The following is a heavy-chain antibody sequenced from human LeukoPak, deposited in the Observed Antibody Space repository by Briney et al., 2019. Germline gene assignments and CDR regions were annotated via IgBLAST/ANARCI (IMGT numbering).Heavy chain of an antibody. Sequence: PSETLSLTCTVSSGSISGCYWSWIRQPPGKGLEWIGYIHYSGSTNYNPSLKSRVTISVDTSKNQFSLKLRSVTAADTAVYYCARYYCSSTTCYYFDYWGQGTLVTVSS. J-gene: IGHJ4*02. CDR1: SGSISGCY. D-gene: IGHD2-2*01. V-gene: IGHV4-59*01. CDR3: ARYYCSSTTCYYFDY. CDR2: IHYSGST.